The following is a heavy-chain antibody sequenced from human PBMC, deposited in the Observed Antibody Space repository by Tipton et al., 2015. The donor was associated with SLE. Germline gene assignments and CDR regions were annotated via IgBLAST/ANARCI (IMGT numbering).Heavy chain of an antibody. J-gene: IGHJ4*01. CDR1: GGSISSGSYS. Sequence: LRLSCTVSGGSISSGSYSWSWIRQPAGKGLEWIGRIYISGSTKYNPSLKSRATISLDTSKNQFSLNLSSVTAADTAVYCCARGLGSPFDYWGQGTLVTVSS. V-gene: IGHV4-61*02. CDR3: ARGLGSPFDY. D-gene: IGHD3-16*01. CDR2: IYISGST.